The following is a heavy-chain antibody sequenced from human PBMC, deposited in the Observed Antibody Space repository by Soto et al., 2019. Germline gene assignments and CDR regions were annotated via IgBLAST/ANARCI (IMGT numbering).Heavy chain of an antibody. Sequence: QVQLVQSGAEVKQPGSSVKVSCQASGVTFSSFAISWVRQAPGQGLEWMGGIIPIFRTPNYAQNFKGRVTITADESTSSVYMELSRLRSEDTAVYYCARSRGSGFRPGTHRFNWFDPWGQGTLVTVSS. CDR2: IIPIFRTP. D-gene: IGHD5-12*01. J-gene: IGHJ5*02. CDR3: ARSRGSGFRPGTHRFNWFDP. V-gene: IGHV1-69*01. CDR1: GVTFSSFA.